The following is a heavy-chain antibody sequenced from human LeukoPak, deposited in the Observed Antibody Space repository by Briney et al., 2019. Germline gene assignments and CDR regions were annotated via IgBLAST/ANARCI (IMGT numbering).Heavy chain of an antibody. J-gene: IGHJ4*02. CDR1: GGSISSYY. Sequence: PSETLSLTCTVSGGSISSYYWSWIRQPPGKGLEWIGEINHSGSTNYNPSLKSRVTISVDTSKNQSSLKLSSVTAADTAVYYCARVLNTAMGRWGQGTLVTVSS. CDR3: ARVLNTAMGR. CDR2: INHSGST. D-gene: IGHD5-18*01. V-gene: IGHV4-34*01.